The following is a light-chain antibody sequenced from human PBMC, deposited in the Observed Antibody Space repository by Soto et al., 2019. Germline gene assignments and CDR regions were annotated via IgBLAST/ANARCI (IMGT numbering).Light chain of an antibody. V-gene: IGKV3-20*01. CDR1: QSVRSNY. Sequence: EIVLTQSPGTLSLSPGERATLSCRASQSVRSNYLAWYQQKPGQAPRLLIYGASSRATGIPDRFSGNGSETDFSLIISRLECSGYAVYYCQKYGGSPYTFGQGAQLEIK. J-gene: IGKJ2*01. CDR3: QKYGGSPYT. CDR2: GAS.